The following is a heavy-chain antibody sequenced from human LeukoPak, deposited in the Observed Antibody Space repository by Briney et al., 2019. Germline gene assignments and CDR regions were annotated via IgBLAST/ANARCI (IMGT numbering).Heavy chain of an antibody. CDR3: ATGDPVFDY. CDR1: GYTLTELS. J-gene: IGHJ4*02. D-gene: IGHD7-27*01. Sequence: GASVTVSFTVSGYTLTELSMHWVRQAPGKGLEWMGGFDPEDGETIYAQKFQGRVTMTEDTSTDTAYMELSSLRSEDTAVYYCATGDPVFDYWGQGTLVTVSS. CDR2: FDPEDGET. V-gene: IGHV1-24*01.